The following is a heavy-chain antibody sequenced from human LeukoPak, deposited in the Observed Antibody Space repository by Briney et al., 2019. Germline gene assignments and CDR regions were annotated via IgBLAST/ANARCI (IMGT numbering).Heavy chain of an antibody. CDR2: INDNGRST. V-gene: IGHV3-23*01. Sequence: GGSLRLSCAASGFTFSIYAMNCVRHAPGKGVGWVSGINDNGRSTYYADSVKGRFTISRDNSRNTLFLEMNSLRAENTAVYYGVMGFCFDYWGPGNLVTVSS. J-gene: IGHJ4*02. D-gene: IGHD3-16*01. CDR3: VMGFCFDY. CDR1: GFTFSIYA.